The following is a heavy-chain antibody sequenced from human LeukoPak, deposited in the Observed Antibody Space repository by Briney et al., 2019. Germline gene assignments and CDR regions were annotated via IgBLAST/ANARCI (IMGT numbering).Heavy chain of an antibody. J-gene: IGHJ4*02. CDR3: ARAKPKNMVRGLIMRRESRYYFDY. CDR1: GFTFSSYG. V-gene: IGHV3-23*01. Sequence: GGTLRLSCAASGFTFSSYGMSWVRQAPGKGLEWVSAISGSGGSTYYADSVKGRFTISRDNSKSTLYIQMNSLRAEDTAVYYCARAKPKNMVRGLIMRRESRYYFDYWGQGTLVTVSS. CDR2: ISGSGGST. D-gene: IGHD3-10*01.